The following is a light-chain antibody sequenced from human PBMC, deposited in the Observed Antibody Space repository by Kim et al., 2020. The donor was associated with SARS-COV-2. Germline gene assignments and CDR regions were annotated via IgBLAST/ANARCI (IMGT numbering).Light chain of an antibody. CDR2: GAS. J-gene: IGKJ1*01. V-gene: IGKV3-15*01. Sequence: VSPGERATLSCRASQGVSSNLAWYQQKPGQAPRLLSYGASTRATGIPARFSGSGSGTEFTLTISSLQSEDFAVYYCQQYNNWPGTFGQGTKVDIK. CDR3: QQYNNWPGT. CDR1: QGVSSN.